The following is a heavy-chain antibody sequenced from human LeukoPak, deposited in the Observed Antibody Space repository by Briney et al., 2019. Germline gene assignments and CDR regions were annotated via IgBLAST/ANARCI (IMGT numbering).Heavy chain of an antibody. CDR2: ISGSGGTT. CDR3: ATDRFQCISTTCYQGFDY. J-gene: IGHJ4*02. D-gene: IGHD2-2*01. V-gene: IGHV3-23*01. Sequence: HPGGSLRLSCAASGFTFDNYAMNWVRQAPGKGLEWVSSISGSGGTTYYADSVKGRFTISRDNSENTLYLQMNSLRAGDTALYYCATDRFQCISTTCYQGFDYWGQGTLVTVSS. CDR1: GFTFDNYA.